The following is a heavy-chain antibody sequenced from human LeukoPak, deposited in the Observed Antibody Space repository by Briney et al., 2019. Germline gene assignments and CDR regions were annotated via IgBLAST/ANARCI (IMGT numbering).Heavy chain of an antibody. Sequence: GRSLTLSCSASGFTFTDDDMNWVSQAPGKGLEWVASMSYLSSHVYYGDSVEGRFSISRDNPKNPMYLQMNCLRAKHPAIFVCGRAFPPLRQSSAGDLWGQGILVTVSS. CDR3: GRAFPPLRQSSAGDL. J-gene: IGHJ4*02. V-gene: IGHV3-21*01. CDR1: GFTFTDDD. CDR2: MSYLSSHV. D-gene: IGHD3-16*01.